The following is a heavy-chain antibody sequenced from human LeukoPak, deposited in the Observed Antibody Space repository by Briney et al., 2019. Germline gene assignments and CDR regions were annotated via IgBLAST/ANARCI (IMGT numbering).Heavy chain of an antibody. D-gene: IGHD3-22*01. Sequence: SVKVSCKASGGTFSSYAISWVRQAPGQGLEWMGRIIPILGIANYAQKFQERVTITRDMSTSTAYMELSSLRSEDTAVYYCAAPGPLYYYDSSGYYDAFDIWGQGTMVTVSS. V-gene: IGHV1-69*04. J-gene: IGHJ3*02. CDR2: IIPILGIA. CDR1: GGTFSSYA. CDR3: AAPGPLYYYDSSGYYDAFDI.